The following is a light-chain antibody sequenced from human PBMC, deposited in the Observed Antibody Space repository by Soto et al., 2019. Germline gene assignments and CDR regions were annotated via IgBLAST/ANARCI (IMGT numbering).Light chain of an antibody. V-gene: IGLV2-18*01. CDR2: QVT. Sequence: QSVLTQPPSVSGSPGQPVTISCTGTSIDFVTYNRVSWYQQPPGTAPKLIIYQVTNRPARVSNRFSGSKSGNTASLTISGLQAEDEADYYCSLYISGSTYVFGTGTKV. CDR1: SIDFVTYNR. CDR3: SLYISGSTYV. J-gene: IGLJ1*01.